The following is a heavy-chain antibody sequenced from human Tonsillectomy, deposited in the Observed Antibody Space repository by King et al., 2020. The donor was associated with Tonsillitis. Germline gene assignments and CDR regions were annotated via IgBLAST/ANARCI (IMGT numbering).Heavy chain of an antibody. D-gene: IGHD6-19*01. V-gene: IGHV3-23*04. CDR2: FIGRGGST. CDR3: AKGGPGIAVAGSGAFDY. J-gene: IGHJ4*02. CDR1: GFTFSSYA. Sequence: QLVQSGGDLVQPGGSLRLSCAASGFTFSSYAMSWVRQAPGKGLEWASTFIGRGGSTNYDATLKGRFTISGDNSENTVYLQMNSLRAEDTAVYYCAKGGPGIAVAGSGAFDYWGQGTLVTVSS.